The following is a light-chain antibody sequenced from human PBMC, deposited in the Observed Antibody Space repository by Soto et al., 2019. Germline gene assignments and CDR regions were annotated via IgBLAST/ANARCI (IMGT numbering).Light chain of an antibody. CDR1: QNVRSN. CDR3: QHYGSSTGT. J-gene: IGKJ5*01. CDR2: GTS. Sequence: EIVFTQSPGTLFLSPGERATLTCRASQNVRSNLAWYQQKPGQAPRLLIYGTSNRATGIPERFTGSGAGTDLTRTISRLEPEDFAVYSCQHYGSSTGTFGQGTRLEIK. V-gene: IGKV3-20*01.